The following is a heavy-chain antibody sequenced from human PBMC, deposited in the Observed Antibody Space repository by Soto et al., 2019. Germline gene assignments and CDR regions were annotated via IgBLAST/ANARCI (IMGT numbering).Heavy chain of an antibody. J-gene: IGHJ5*02. V-gene: IGHV3-11*01. CDR2: INSAGTTT. CDR1: GFNFNDYY. D-gene: IGHD3-10*01. Sequence: QVQLVQSGGGLVKPGGSLRLSCAASGFNFNDYYMSWIRQAPGKGLEWVSDINSAGTTTHYADSVKGRFTISRDNAKNSLYLQMISLRVDDTAVYYCSRDAWGGPSGQGTLVTVSS. CDR3: SRDAWGGP.